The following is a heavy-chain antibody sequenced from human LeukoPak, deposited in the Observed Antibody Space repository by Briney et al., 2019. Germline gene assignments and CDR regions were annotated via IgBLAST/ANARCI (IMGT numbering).Heavy chain of an antibody. D-gene: IGHD6-13*01. CDR3: ARVDSSNWYEYRGYFDY. J-gene: IGHJ4*02. CDR1: CGSICSGRYY. CDR2: IYTSGST. V-gene: IGHV4-61*02. Sequence: SETLSLTCTVSCGSICSGRYYWSWIRQPAGKELEWIGRIYTSGSTNYNPYLKSRVTISVDTSKNQFYLKLSSVTAADTAVYYCARVDSSNWYEYRGYFDYWGQGTLVTVSS.